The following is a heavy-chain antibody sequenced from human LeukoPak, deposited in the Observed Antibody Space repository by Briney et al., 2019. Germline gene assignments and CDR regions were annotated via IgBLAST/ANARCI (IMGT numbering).Heavy chain of an antibody. CDR2: THTSGSA. CDR1: GASIGNYY. CDR3: ARGRWKTGMDSPYYFDF. J-gene: IGHJ4*02. D-gene: IGHD2-2*03. Sequence: SETLSLTCTVSGASIGNYYWSWIRQPAGKGLEWIGRTHTSGSANYNPSLKSRVTLSVDTSKNQFSLKLTSVTAADTAVYYCARGRWKTGMDSPYYFDFWGQGTLVTVSS. V-gene: IGHV4-4*07.